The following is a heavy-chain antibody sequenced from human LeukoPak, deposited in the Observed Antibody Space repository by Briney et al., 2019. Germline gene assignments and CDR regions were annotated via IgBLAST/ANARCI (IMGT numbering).Heavy chain of an antibody. Sequence: PGGSLRLSCAASGFTVSSNYMSWVRQAPGKGLEWVSVIGSGGSTYYADSVKGRFTISRDNYKNTLYLQMNSLRAEDTAVYYCAKDGDYGVKPYYFDYWGQGTLVTVSS. CDR3: AKDGDYGVKPYYFDY. D-gene: IGHD4-17*01. J-gene: IGHJ4*02. CDR2: IGSGGST. CDR1: GFTVSSNY. V-gene: IGHV3-53*01.